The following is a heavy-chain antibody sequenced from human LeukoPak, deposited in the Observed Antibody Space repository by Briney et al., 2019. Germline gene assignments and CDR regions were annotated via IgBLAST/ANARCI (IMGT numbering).Heavy chain of an antibody. CDR1: GFTVSSNY. D-gene: IGHD6-19*01. V-gene: IGHV3-66*01. CDR3: AKGKDSVAGATNDY. CDR2: IYRGGAT. Sequence: GGSLRLSCAASGFTVSSNYMSWVRQAPGKGLEWVSVIYRGGATYYADSVKDRFTISRDISKNTLFLQMNSLRAEDTAVYYCAKGKDSVAGATNDYWGQGTLVTVSS. J-gene: IGHJ4*02.